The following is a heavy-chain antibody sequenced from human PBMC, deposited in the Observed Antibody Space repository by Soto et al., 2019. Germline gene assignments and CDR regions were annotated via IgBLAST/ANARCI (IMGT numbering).Heavy chain of an antibody. Sequence: QVQLQESGPGLVKPSETLSLTCTVSGGSISSYYWSWIRQPPGKGLEWIGYIYYSGSTNYNPSLKSRVTISVDTSKNQFSLKLSSVTAADTAVYYCARVEGGGDSIYWGQGTLVTVSS. V-gene: IGHV4-59*01. CDR3: ARVEGGGDSIY. J-gene: IGHJ4*02. D-gene: IGHD2-21*02. CDR2: IYYSGST. CDR1: GGSISSYY.